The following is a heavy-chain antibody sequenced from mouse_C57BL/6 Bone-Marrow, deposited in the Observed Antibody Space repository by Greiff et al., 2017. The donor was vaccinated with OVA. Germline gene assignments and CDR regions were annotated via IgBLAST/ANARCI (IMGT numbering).Heavy chain of an antibody. CDR3: TPTLYYSM. CDR1: GYTFTDYE. Sequence: VQLQQSGAELVRPGASVTLSCKASGYTFTDYEMYWVKQTPVHGLEWIGAIDPETGGTAYNQKFKGKAILTADKSSSTAYMELRSLTSEDSAVYYCTPTLYYSMRGQGTSVTVSS. D-gene: IGHD2-1*01. CDR2: IDPETGGT. V-gene: IGHV1-15*01. J-gene: IGHJ4*01.